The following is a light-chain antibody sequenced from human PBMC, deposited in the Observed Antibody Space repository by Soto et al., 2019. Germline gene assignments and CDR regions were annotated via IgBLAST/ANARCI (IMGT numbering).Light chain of an antibody. J-gene: IGLJ1*01. CDR2: DVN. CDR3: SSYTSSAPFYV. Sequence: QSVLTQPASVSGSPGQSSTISCTGASTDVDGYDYVSWYQQHPGQAPKLMIYDVNNRPSGVSYRVSGSKSGDTASLTISGLQAEDDADYYCSSYTSSAPFYVFGTGTKLTVL. CDR1: STDVDGYDY. V-gene: IGLV2-14*03.